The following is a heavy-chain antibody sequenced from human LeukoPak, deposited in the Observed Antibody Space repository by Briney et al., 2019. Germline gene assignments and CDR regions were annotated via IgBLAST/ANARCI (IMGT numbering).Heavy chain of an antibody. J-gene: IGHJ4*02. CDR2: ISYDGSNK. V-gene: IGHV3-30*03. D-gene: IGHD3-10*01. CDR1: GFTFSSYG. Sequence: GGSLRLSCAASGFTFSSYGMHWVRQAPGKGLEWVAVISYDGSNKYYADSVKGRFTISRDNSKNTLYLQMNSLRAEDTAVYYCARDVIYGSDIYSYGDCLGQGTLVTVSS. CDR3: ARDVIYGSDIYSYGDC.